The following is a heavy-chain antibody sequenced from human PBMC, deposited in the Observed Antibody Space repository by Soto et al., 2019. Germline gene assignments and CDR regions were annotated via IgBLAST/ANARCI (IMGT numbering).Heavy chain of an antibody. V-gene: IGHV3-30*03. CDR3: ARGLSSGWYSNIDY. CDR1: GFTFSSYG. CDR2: ISYDGSNK. Sequence: GGSLRLSCAASGFTFSSYGMHWVRQAPGKGLEWVAVISYDGSNKYYADSVKGRFTISRDNSKNTLYLQMNSLRSEDTAVYYCARGLSSGWYSNIDYWGQGTLVTVSS. D-gene: IGHD6-19*01. J-gene: IGHJ4*02.